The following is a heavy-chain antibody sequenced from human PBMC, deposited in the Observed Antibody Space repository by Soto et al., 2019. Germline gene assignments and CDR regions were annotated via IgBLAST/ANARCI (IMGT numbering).Heavy chain of an antibody. CDR3: ARTDNVGYYQH. Sequence: SETLSLTCAVSGDSITSIYHCAWLRQPPGRGLEWVASIYHSGTTYYNPSLKSRVTISVDTSKNQFSLNVRSVTAADSAVYYCARTDNVGYYQHFGQGNLVTVSS. V-gene: IGHV4-38-2*01. D-gene: IGHD3-3*01. J-gene: IGHJ1*01. CDR1: GDSITSIYH. CDR2: IYHSGTT.